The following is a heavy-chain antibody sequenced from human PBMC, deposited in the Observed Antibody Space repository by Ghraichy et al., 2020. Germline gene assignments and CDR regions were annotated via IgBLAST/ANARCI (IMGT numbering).Heavy chain of an antibody. J-gene: IGHJ4*02. CDR1: GGYG. CDR2: VYYDGST. D-gene: IGHD3-16*01. Sequence: GGYGGGWIGRGPEKGREGSGYVYYDGSTYYNPSLKSRATISLDNSKSQVSLELTSVTAAVTAVYYCARALNYVGFDYWGQGTLVT. CDR3: ARALNYVGFDY. V-gene: IGHV4-30-2*01.